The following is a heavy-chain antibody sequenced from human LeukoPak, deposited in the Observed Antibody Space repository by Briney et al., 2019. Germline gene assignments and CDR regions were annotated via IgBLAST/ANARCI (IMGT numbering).Heavy chain of an antibody. CDR3: ASRTGSYYPFDS. J-gene: IGHJ4*02. CDR1: GYSFSNYY. Sequence: GESLKISCKGSGYSFSNYYIDWLRQMPGKGLEWMGVMYPGGSDIRYSPSFQGQVTISADKSIDTAYLQWSSLKASDSAMYYCASRTGSYYPFDSWGQGTLVTVSS. CDR2: MYPGGSDI. V-gene: IGHV5-51*01. D-gene: IGHD1-26*01.